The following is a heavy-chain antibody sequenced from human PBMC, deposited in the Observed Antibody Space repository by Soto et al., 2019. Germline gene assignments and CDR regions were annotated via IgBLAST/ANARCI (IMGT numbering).Heavy chain of an antibody. CDR2: IYYSGST. J-gene: IGHJ6*02. CDR3: ARGDRGSGSLYYYYGMDV. D-gene: IGHD3-10*01. Sequence: QVQLQESGPGLVKPSQTLSLTCTVSGGSISSGGYYWSWIRQHPGKGLEWIGYIYYSGSTYYNPSLKSRVTISVDTSKNQFSLKLSSVTAADTAVYYCARGDRGSGSLYYYYGMDVWGQGTTVTVSS. V-gene: IGHV4-31*03. CDR1: GGSISSGGYY.